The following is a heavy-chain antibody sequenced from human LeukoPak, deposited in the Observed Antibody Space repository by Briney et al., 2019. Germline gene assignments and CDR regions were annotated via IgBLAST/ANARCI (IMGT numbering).Heavy chain of an antibody. CDR2: IWYDGSNK. CDR3: ARDYLDWYFDL. Sequence: GGSLRLSCAASGFAFSSYGMHWVRQAPGKGLEWVAVIWYDGSNKYYADSVKGRFTISRDNSKNTLYLQMNSLRAEDTAVYYCARDYLDWYFDLWGRGTLVTVSS. J-gene: IGHJ2*01. V-gene: IGHV3-33*01. CDR1: GFAFSSYG.